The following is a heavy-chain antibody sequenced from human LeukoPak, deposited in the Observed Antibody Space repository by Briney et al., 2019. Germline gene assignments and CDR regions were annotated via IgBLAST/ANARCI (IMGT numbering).Heavy chain of an antibody. D-gene: IGHD2-8*02. V-gene: IGHV3-23*01. CDR2: ISRSGGST. CDR1: GFTFNNDA. J-gene: IGHJ5*02. Sequence: GGSLRLSCAVSGFTFNNDAMSWVRHAPGKGLKWGSIISRSGGSTWYTDSVKGRFTISRDNSKNTLYLKMNSLRAEDPAVYYCARDVSVVVPGAGGDRWGQGTPVTVSS. CDR3: ARDVSVVVPGAGGDR.